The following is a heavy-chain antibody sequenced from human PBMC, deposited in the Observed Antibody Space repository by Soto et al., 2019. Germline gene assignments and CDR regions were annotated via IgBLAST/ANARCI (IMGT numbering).Heavy chain of an antibody. J-gene: IGHJ4*02. V-gene: IGHV4-30-4*01. CDR3: ARNGALDY. CDR1: GGSISSGDYY. D-gene: IGHD2-8*01. Sequence: QVQLQESGPGLVKPSQTLSLTCTVSGGSISSGDYYWSWIRQPPGKGLEWIGYILYSGTTNYNPSLESRLNISVDTSKNQFSLKLTTVTAADTAVYYCARNGALDYWGRGTLVTVCS. CDR2: ILYSGTT.